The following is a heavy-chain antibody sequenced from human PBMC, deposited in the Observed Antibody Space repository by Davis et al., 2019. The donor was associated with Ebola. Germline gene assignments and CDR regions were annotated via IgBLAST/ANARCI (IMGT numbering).Heavy chain of an antibody. V-gene: IGHV1-2*06. J-gene: IGHJ4*02. CDR1: GYTFTDYN. Sequence: ASVKVSCKASGYTFTDYNIHWMRQAPGQGLEWLGRVILKSGATNYAQKFQGRVTMTRDTSISTVYMELSSLRYDDTADYYCARGHKYAHEYWGQGTLVTVSS. CDR3: ARGHKYAHEY. CDR2: VILKSGAT.